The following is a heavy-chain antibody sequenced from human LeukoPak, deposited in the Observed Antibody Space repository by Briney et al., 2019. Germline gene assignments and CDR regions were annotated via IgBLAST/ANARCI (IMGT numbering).Heavy chain of an antibody. CDR2: IISSGGST. J-gene: IGHJ4*02. Sequence: PGGSLRLSCAASGFTFSDYGMSWVRQAPGKGLEWISAIISSGGSTYYTDSVKGRFTISRDNSKNTLYLQMNSLRAEDTAVYFCAKDYRSNWYGVYDYWGQGTLVTVSS. V-gene: IGHV3-23*01. D-gene: IGHD6-13*01. CDR3: AKDYRSNWYGVYDY. CDR1: GFTFSDYG.